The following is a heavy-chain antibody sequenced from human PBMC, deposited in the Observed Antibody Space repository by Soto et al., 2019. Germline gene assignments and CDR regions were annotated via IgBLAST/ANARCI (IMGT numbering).Heavy chain of an antibody. V-gene: IGHV3-15*01. Sequence: LRLSCSASGFSFDRAWASWVRQAPGRGLEWVGLIKTKTDGGTTDYAASVKGRFTISKDESEKTVYLHMNRLKTEDTAFYYCATTGYSKDGMFDSWGQGSLVTVSS. D-gene: IGHD6-25*01. CDR3: ATTGYSKDGMFDS. CDR1: GFSFDRAW. CDR2: IKTKTDGGTT. J-gene: IGHJ4*02.